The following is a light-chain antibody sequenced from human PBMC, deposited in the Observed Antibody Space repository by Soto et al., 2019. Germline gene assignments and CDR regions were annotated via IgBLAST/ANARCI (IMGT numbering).Light chain of an antibody. CDR1: QRVSNF. V-gene: IGKV3-11*01. CDR2: DAS. CDR3: QQRSDWPRT. J-gene: IGKJ2*02. Sequence: EIVLTQSPASLSLSPGERATLSCRANQRVSNFLVWYQQKPGQAPRLLIYDASNRATGIPARFSGSGSGTDFTLTISRLEPEDFAIYYCQQRSDWPRTFGRGTKLEIK.